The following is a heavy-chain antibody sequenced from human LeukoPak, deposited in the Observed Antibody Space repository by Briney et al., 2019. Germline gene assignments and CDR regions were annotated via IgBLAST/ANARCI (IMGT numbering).Heavy chain of an antibody. D-gene: IGHD3-22*01. CDR1: GFTFDDYA. V-gene: IGHV3-9*01. Sequence: GGSLRLSCAASGFTFDDYAMHWVRQAPGKGLEWVSGISWNSGSIAYADSVKGRFTISRDNAKNSLYLQMNSLRPEDTALYYCARVGGYYDSSGYQLDAFDIWGLGTMVTVSS. CDR2: ISWNSGSI. CDR3: ARVGGYYDSSGYQLDAFDI. J-gene: IGHJ3*02.